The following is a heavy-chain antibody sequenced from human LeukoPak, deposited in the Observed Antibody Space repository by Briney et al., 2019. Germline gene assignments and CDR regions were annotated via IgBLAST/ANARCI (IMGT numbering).Heavy chain of an antibody. J-gene: IGHJ3*02. Sequence: PSETLFLTFAVHGGSFRGYHWSSIPQPPGKGLEWIGEIKHSRSTNYKPSLKSRLTISVDPSKNQFSLKPSSVTAADPAVYYCAIGPYGAPWDAFDIWGQGKMVTVSS. CDR2: IKHSRST. CDR1: GGSFRGYH. V-gene: IGHV4-34*01. CDR3: AIGPYGAPWDAFDI. D-gene: IGHD3-10*01.